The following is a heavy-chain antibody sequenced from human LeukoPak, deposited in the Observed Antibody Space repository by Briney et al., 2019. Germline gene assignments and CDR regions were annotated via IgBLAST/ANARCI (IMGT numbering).Heavy chain of an antibody. CDR1: GFTFSSYA. J-gene: IGHJ4*02. Sequence: PGGSLRLSCAASGFTFSSYAMHWVRQAPGKGLEWVAVISYDGSNKYYADSVKGRFTISRDNSKNTLYLQMNSLRAEDTAVYYCARQSTRFLEWLSPYYFDYWGQGTLVTVSS. D-gene: IGHD3-3*01. V-gene: IGHV3-30-3*01. CDR2: ISYDGSNK. CDR3: ARQSTRFLEWLSPYYFDY.